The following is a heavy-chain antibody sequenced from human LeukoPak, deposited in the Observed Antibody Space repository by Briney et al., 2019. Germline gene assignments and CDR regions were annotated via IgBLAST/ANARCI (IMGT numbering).Heavy chain of an antibody. J-gene: IGHJ4*02. CDR1: GFTFRSYS. CDR2: ISSSSSYI. Sequence: GGSLRLSCAASGFTFRSYSMNWVRQAPGKGLEWVSSISSSSSYIYYADSVKGRFTISRDNAKNSLYLQMNSLRAEDTAVYYCARAPTDAITGTMYGYWGQGTLVTVSS. V-gene: IGHV3-21*01. CDR3: ARAPTDAITGTMYGY. D-gene: IGHD1-7*01.